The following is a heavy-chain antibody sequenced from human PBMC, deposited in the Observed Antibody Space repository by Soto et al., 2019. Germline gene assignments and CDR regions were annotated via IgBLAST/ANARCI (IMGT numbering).Heavy chain of an antibody. D-gene: IGHD3-3*01. V-gene: IGHV4-4*07. Sequence: SETLSLTCTVSGGSISNYYCNWIRQPAGKGLEWIGRIDTSGSTNYNPSLKSRVTMSVDTSKQEFSLKLSSVTAADTALYYCARGGQDFWSGPFDYWGRGALVSVSS. CDR2: IDTSGST. J-gene: IGHJ4*02. CDR3: ARGGQDFWSGPFDY. CDR1: GGSISNYY.